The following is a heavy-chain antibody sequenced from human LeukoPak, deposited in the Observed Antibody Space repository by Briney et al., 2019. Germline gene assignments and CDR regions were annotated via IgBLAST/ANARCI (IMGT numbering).Heavy chain of an antibody. CDR2: IIPIFGTA. Sequence: SVKVSCKASGGTCSSYAISWVRQAPGQGLEWMGGIIPIFGTANYAQKFQGRVTINTDESTSTAYMELSSLRSEDTAVYYCARDGAPSLIDYYYYMDVWGKGTTVTVSS. CDR1: GGTCSSYA. D-gene: IGHD3-16*01. V-gene: IGHV1-69*05. J-gene: IGHJ6*03. CDR3: ARDGAPSLIDYYYYMDV.